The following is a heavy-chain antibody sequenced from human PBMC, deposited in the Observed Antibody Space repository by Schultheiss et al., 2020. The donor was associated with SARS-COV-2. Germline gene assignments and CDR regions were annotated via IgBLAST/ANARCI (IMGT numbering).Heavy chain of an antibody. CDR2: IKSKTDGGTT. D-gene: IGHD6-19*01. CDR3: TTVRWLVMWWIDY. CDR1: GFTFSNAW. V-gene: IGHV3-15*01. Sequence: GGSLRLSCAASGFTFSNAWMSWVRQAPGKGLEWVGRIKSKTDGGTTDYAAPVKGRFTISRDDSKNTLYLQMNSLKTEDTAVYYCTTVRWLVMWWIDYWGQGTLVTVSS. J-gene: IGHJ4*02.